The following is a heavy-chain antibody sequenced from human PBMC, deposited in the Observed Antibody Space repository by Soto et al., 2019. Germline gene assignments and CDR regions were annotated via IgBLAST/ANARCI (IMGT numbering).Heavy chain of an antibody. D-gene: IGHD4-17*01. CDR2: IYPGDSDT. CDR1: GYIFIDYW. Sequence: GESLKISCTASGYIFIDYWIGWVRQMPGKGLEWMGIIYPGDSDTRYSPSFQGQVTISADKSISTAYLQWSSLKASDTAMYYCARHIDYGDFDAFDIWGQGAMVTVSS. CDR3: ARHIDYGDFDAFDI. V-gene: IGHV5-51*01. J-gene: IGHJ3*02.